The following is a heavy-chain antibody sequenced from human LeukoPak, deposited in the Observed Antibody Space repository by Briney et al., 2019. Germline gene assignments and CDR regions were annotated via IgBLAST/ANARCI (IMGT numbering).Heavy chain of an antibody. J-gene: IGHJ4*02. CDR3: ARDQVGGDYEVGYHFDY. CDR2: ISYDGSNK. V-gene: IGHV3-30*03. D-gene: IGHD4-17*01. Sequence: GGSLRLSCAASGFTFSDFYMSWIRQAPGKGLEWVAVISYDGSNKYYADSVKGRFTISRDNSKNTLYLQMNSLRAEDTAVYYCARDQVGGDYEVGYHFDYWGQGTLVTVSS. CDR1: GFTFSDFY.